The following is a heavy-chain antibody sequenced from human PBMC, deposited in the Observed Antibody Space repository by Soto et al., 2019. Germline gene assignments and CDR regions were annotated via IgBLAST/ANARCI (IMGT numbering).Heavy chain of an antibody. J-gene: IGHJ6*02. D-gene: IGHD6-6*01. CDR2: IIPIFGTA. V-gene: IGHV1-69*13. CDR3: ARGGKASSSPDYYYYGMDV. Sequence: SVKVSCKASGGTFSSYAISWVRQAPGQGLEWMGGIIPIFGTANYAQKFQGRVTITADESTSTAYMELSSLRSEDTAVYYCARGGKASSSPDYYYYGMDVWGQGTTVTVSS. CDR1: GGTFSSYA.